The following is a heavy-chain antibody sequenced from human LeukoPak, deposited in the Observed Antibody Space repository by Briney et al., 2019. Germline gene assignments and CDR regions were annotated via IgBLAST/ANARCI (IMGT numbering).Heavy chain of an antibody. D-gene: IGHD5-12*01. CDR2: IYTSGST. Sequence: SETLSLTCTVSGGSINSYYWSWIRQPAGKGLEWIRRIYTSGSTNYNPSLKSRVTISVDTSKNQFSLKLSSVTAVDTAVYYCARDSGYESDYWGEGTLVTVSS. J-gene: IGHJ4*02. CDR1: GGSINSYY. V-gene: IGHV4-4*07. CDR3: ARDSGYESDY.